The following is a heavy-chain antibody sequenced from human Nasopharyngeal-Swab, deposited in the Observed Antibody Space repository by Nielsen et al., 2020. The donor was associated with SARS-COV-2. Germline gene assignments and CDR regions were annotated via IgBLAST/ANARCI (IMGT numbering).Heavy chain of an antibody. CDR2: ISRGSDNI. CDR3: ARGGYYDVNVYPGDY. V-gene: IGHV3-21*06. D-gene: IGHD3-22*01. Sequence: GGSLRLSCAASGFTFSSYTMNWVRQAPGKGLEWVASISRGSDNIYYADSMRGRFTISRDNAKNSLYLQMDGLRAGDTAIYYCARGGYYDVNVYPGDYWGQGTLVTVSS. J-gene: IGHJ4*02. CDR1: GFTFSSYT.